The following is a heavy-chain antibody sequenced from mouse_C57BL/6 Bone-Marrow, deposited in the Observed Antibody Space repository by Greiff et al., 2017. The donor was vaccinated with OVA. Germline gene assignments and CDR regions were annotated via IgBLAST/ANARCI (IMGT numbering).Heavy chain of an antibody. CDR3: ARGGGRGDAMDY. CDR1: GYSITSGYY. D-gene: IGHD1-1*01. J-gene: IGHJ4*01. Sequence: EVKLQESGPGLVKPSQSLSLTCSVPGYSITSGYYWNWIRQFPGNKLEWMGYISYDGSNNYNPSLKNRISITRDTSKNQFFLKLNSVTTEDTATYYCARGGGRGDAMDYWGQGTSVTVSS. V-gene: IGHV3-6*01. CDR2: ISYDGSN.